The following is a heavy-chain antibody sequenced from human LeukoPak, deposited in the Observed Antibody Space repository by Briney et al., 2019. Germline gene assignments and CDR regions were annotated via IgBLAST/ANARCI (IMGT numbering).Heavy chain of an antibody. Sequence: PGGSLRLSCAASGFTFSSYAMTWVRQAPGKGLEWVSDIINSGGSTYYADSVKGRFTISRDNSKNTLYLQMNSLRAEDTAVYYCAKASSWTPPNWFDPWGQGTLVTVSS. J-gene: IGHJ5*02. CDR1: GFTFSSYA. CDR3: AKASSWTPPNWFDP. D-gene: IGHD6-13*01. V-gene: IGHV3-23*01. CDR2: IINSGGST.